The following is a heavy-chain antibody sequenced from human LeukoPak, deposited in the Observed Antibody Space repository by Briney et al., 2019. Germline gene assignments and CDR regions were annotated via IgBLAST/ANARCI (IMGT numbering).Heavy chain of an antibody. D-gene: IGHD3-10*01. CDR1: GGSISNYY. CDR3: ARSRRGVGFDP. Sequence: KPSETLSLTCTVSGGSISNYYWSWIRQPAGKALEWIGRIYSSGIITYNPSLKSRVTMSVDTSKNQFSLKLSSVTAADTAVYYCARSRRGVGFDPWGQGTLVTVSS. J-gene: IGHJ5*02. V-gene: IGHV4-4*07. CDR2: IYSSGII.